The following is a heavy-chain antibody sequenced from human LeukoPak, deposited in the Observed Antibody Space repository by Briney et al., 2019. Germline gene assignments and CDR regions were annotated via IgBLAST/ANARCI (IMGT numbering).Heavy chain of an antibody. J-gene: IGHJ3*02. CDR1: GFTFSSYW. CDR2: IKQDGSEK. D-gene: IGHD3/OR15-3a*01. V-gene: IGHV3-7*01. Sequence: PGGSLRLSCAASGFTFSSYWMSWVRQAPGKGLEWVANIKQDGSEKYYVDSVKGRFTVSRDNAKNSLHLQMNSLRAEDTAVYYCARRFRDWGNAFDIWGQGTMVTVSS. CDR3: ARRFRDWGNAFDI.